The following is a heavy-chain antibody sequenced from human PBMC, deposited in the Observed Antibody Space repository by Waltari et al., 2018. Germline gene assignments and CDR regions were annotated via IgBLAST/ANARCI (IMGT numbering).Heavy chain of an antibody. J-gene: IGHJ3*02. CDR3: AGKEIAAAAERPFDI. CDR2: IYTSGST. Sequence: QVQLQESGPGLVKPSETLSLTCTVSGGSISSYYWSWIRQPAGKGLEWIGRIYTSGSTNYNPSLKSRVTMSVDTSKNQFSLKLSSVTAADTAVYYCAGKEIAAAAERPFDIWGQGTMVTVSS. CDR1: GGSISSYY. V-gene: IGHV4-4*07. D-gene: IGHD6-13*01.